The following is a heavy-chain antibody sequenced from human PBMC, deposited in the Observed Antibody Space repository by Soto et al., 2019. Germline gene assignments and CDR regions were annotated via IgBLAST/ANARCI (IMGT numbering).Heavy chain of an antibody. D-gene: IGHD2-15*01. J-gene: IGHJ4*02. V-gene: IGHV1-69*01. Sequence: QVQLVQSGPEVKKPGSSVKVSCRASGDTFSSYTISWVRQAPGQGLEWMGVIIPIFGTTNYAQKFLGRVTITANEATGTAYMELRSLTSDDTAVYYCSTSRGAVIATTPGYWGQGTLVTVSS. CDR2: IIPIFGTT. CDR3: STSRGAVIATTPGY. CDR1: GDTFSSYT.